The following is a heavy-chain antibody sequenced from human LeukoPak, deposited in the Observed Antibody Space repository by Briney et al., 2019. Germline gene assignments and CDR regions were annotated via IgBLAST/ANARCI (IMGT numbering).Heavy chain of an antibody. D-gene: IGHD3-10*01. Sequence: GGSLRLSCAASGFTFSSYAMSWVRQAQGQGLEWVSAISGSGGSTYYSDSVQGRFTISRENSKNTLYLQMNSLRAEDTAVYYCAKDSTRVWFGESLYPYYFDYWGQGTLVTVSS. J-gene: IGHJ4*02. CDR3: AKDSTRVWFGESLYPYYFDY. CDR1: GFTFSSYA. V-gene: IGHV3-23*01. CDR2: ISGSGGST.